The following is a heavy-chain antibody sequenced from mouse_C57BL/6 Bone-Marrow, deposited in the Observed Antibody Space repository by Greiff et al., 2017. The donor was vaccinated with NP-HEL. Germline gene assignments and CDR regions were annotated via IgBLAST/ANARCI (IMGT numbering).Heavy chain of an antibody. CDR2: IDPETGDT. CDR3: TGSWYFDV. CDR1: GFNIKDDY. V-gene: IGHV14-4*01. Sequence: VQLKESGAELVRPGASVKLSCTASGFNIKDDYMHWVKQRPEQGLEWIGWIDPETGDTEYASKFQGKATITADTSSNTAYLQLSSLTSEDTAVYYCTGSWYFDVWGTGTTVTVSS. J-gene: IGHJ1*03.